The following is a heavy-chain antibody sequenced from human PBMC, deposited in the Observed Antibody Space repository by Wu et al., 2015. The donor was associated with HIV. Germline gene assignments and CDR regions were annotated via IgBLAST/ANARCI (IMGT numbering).Heavy chain of an antibody. J-gene: IGHJ6*03. Sequence: QVQLVQSGAEVKKPGSSVKVSCKASGGTFSSYAISWVRQAPGQGLEWMGGIIPIFGTANYAQKFQGRVTITADESTSTAYMELSSLRSEDTAVYYCARAQYCSSTSCYTAYYYYMDVWGKGTTVTVSS. CDR2: IIPIFGTA. V-gene: IGHV1-69*12. D-gene: IGHD2-2*02. CDR1: GGTFSSYA. CDR3: ARAQYCSSTSCYTAYYYYMDV.